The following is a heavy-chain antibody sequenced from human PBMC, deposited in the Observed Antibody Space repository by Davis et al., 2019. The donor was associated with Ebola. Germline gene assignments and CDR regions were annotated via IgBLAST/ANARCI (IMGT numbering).Heavy chain of an antibody. Sequence: SVKVSCKAFGYTFTSYSISWVRQAPGQGLEWMGWITAHNGKTNYAQKVQGRVTMTTDTSTSTAYLDLRSLKSDDTAVYYCARVPLEWLPNLYYYYYYMDVWGKGTTVTVSS. CDR1: GYTFTSYS. CDR2: ITAHNGKT. CDR3: ARVPLEWLPNLYYYYYYMDV. V-gene: IGHV1-18*04. D-gene: IGHD3-3*01. J-gene: IGHJ6*03.